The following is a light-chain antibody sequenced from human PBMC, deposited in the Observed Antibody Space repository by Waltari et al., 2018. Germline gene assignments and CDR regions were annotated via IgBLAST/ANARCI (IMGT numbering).Light chain of an antibody. J-gene: IGLJ1*01. CDR3: CSYARSSYV. CDR2: EAS. Sequence: QSALPQPASVSGSPGQSITISCTGTTSDGGSFNHVSWYQQRPGKAPKLVISEASKRPSGVSNRFSGSKSGDTASLTISGLQAEDEADYNCCSYARSSYVFGTGTKVTVL. V-gene: IGLV2-23*01. CDR1: TSDGGSFNH.